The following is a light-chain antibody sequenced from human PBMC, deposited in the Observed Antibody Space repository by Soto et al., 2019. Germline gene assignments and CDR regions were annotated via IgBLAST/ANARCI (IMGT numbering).Light chain of an antibody. CDR2: DNN. J-gene: IGLJ3*02. V-gene: IGLV1-51*01. CDR3: GTWDSSGV. CDR1: SSNIGNNY. Sequence: QPVLTQPPSVSAAPGQKVTISCSGSSSNIGNNYVSWYQQLPGTAPKLLIYDNNKRPSGIPDRFSGSKSGTSATLGITGLQTGDEADYYCGTWDSSGVFGGGTKLTVL.